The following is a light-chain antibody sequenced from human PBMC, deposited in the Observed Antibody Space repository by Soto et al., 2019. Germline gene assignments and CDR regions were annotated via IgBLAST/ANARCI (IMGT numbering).Light chain of an antibody. CDR2: GAS. Sequence: EIVMTQSRATLSVSPGERASLSCRASQSVGSNLAWYQQKPGQAPRLLMYGASTRATGVPARFSGSGSGAEFPLTISSLQSEDFAVYYCQQYNNRPPWTFGQGTKVEIE. CDR1: QSVGSN. V-gene: IGKV3-15*01. J-gene: IGKJ1*01. CDR3: QQYNNRPPWT.